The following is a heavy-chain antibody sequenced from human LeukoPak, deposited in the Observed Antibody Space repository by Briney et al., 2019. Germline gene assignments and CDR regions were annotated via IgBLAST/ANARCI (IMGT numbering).Heavy chain of an antibody. CDR1: GFTFSGYW. D-gene: IGHD6-19*01. Sequence: TGGSLGLSCAASGFTFSGYWMSWLRQAPGKGLEWVANIKQDGTEKYVDSVEGRFITSRDNAKNSLYLQMNSLRAEDTAVYYCARDGSGWSVYWGQGTLVTVSS. CDR3: ARDGSGWSVY. J-gene: IGHJ4*02. V-gene: IGHV3-7*01. CDR2: IKQDGTEK.